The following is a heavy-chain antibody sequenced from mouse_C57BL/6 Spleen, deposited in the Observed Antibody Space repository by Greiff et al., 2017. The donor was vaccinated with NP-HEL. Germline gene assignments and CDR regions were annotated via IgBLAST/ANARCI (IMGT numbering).Heavy chain of an antibody. J-gene: IGHJ4*01. CDR2: IYPGDGDT. Sequence: QVQLQQSGAELVKPGASVKISCKASGYAFSSYWMNWVKQRPGKGLEWIGQIYPGDGDTNYNGKFKGKATLTADKSSSTAYLQLSSLTSEDSAVYFCARGNTVENAMDYGGQGTSVTVSS. D-gene: IGHD1-1*01. V-gene: IGHV1-80*01. CDR1: GYAFSSYW. CDR3: ARGNTVENAMDY.